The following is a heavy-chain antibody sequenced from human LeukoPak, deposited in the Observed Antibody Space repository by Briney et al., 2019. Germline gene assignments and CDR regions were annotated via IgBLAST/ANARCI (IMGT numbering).Heavy chain of an antibody. CDR3: ARGGAAAGIGYYYYGMDV. V-gene: IGHV3-48*03. Sequence: GGSLRLSCAASGFTFSSYEMNWVRQAPGKGLEWVSYISSSGSTIYYADSVKGRFTISRDNAENSLYLQMNSLRAEDTAVYYCARGGAAAGIGYYYYGMDVWGKGTTVTVSS. J-gene: IGHJ6*04. D-gene: IGHD6-13*01. CDR2: ISSSGSTI. CDR1: GFTFSSYE.